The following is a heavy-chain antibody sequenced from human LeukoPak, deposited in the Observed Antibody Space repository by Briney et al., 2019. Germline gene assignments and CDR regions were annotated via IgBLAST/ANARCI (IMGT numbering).Heavy chain of an antibody. V-gene: IGHV3-66*04. J-gene: IGHJ4*02. Sequence: GGSLRLSCAASGFDVNRHYMSWVRQPPGKGLEWVSVIYSGGLTHYADSVKGRFTLSGDDPNNTLYLQMNSLKPEDTAMYFCSSHPQYDNFGQLSTYDYWGQGTLVTVSS. D-gene: IGHD3-10*01. CDR2: IYSGGLT. CDR1: GFDVNRHY. CDR3: SSHPQYDNFGQLSTYDY.